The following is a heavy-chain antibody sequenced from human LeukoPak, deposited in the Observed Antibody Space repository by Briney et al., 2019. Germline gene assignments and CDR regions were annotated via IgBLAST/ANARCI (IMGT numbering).Heavy chain of an antibody. V-gene: IGHV4-30-4*01. J-gene: IGHJ3*02. Sequence: SQTLSLTCTVPGGSISSGDYYWSWIRQPPGKGLEWIGYIYYSGSTYYNPSLKSRVTISVDTSKNQFSLKLSSVTAADTAVYYCARDRYSSGYPDAFDIWGQGTMVTVSS. CDR3: ARDRYSSGYPDAFDI. D-gene: IGHD3-22*01. CDR2: IYYSGST. CDR1: GGSISSGDYY.